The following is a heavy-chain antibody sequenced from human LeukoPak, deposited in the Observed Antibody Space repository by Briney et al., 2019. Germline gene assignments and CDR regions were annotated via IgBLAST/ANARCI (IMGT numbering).Heavy chain of an antibody. Sequence: GESLKISCKGSGYSFTSYWIGWVRQMPGKGLEWMGIIYPGDSDTRYSPSFQGQVTISADKSISTAYLQWSSLKASDTAMYYCARTIAEAGVYNWLDPWSQGTLVTVSS. D-gene: IGHD6-19*01. J-gene: IGHJ5*02. V-gene: IGHV5-51*01. CDR2: IYPGDSDT. CDR1: GYSFTSYW. CDR3: ARTIAEAGVYNWLDP.